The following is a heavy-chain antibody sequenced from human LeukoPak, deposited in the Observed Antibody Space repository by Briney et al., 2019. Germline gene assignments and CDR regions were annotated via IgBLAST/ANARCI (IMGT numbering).Heavy chain of an antibody. CDR2: INSNGSST. Sequence: AGSLRLSCAASGFTFSSYWMHWVRQAPGKGLVWVSRINSNGSSTSYADSVKGRFTISRDNAKNTLYLQMNRLRAEDTAVYYCARDPYPPGYYYGMDVWGKGTTVTVSS. V-gene: IGHV3-74*01. D-gene: IGHD1-1*01. CDR1: GFTFSSYW. CDR3: ARDPYPPGYYYGMDV. J-gene: IGHJ6*04.